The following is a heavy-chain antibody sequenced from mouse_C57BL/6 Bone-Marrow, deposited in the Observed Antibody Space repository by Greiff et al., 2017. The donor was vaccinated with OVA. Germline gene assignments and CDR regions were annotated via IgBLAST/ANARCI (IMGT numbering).Heavy chain of an antibody. Sequence: EVKLVESGPGLVKPSQSLSLTCSVTGYSITSGYYWNWIRQFPGNKLEWMGYISYDGSNNYNPSLKNRISITRDTSKNQFFLKLNSVTTEDTATYYCARDYPAWFAYWGQGTLVTVSA. V-gene: IGHV3-6*01. CDR2: ISYDGSN. D-gene: IGHD5-5*01. CDR1: GYSITSGYY. CDR3: ARDYPAWFAY. J-gene: IGHJ3*01.